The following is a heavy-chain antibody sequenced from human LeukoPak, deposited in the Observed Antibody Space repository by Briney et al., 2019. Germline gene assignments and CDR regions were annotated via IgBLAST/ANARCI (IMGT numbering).Heavy chain of an antibody. CDR1: GFTFSSYW. CDR3: ARGYSSGSLDY. CDR2: INKDGSST. Sequence: GGSLRLSCAASGFTFSSYWMHWVRQPPGKGLVWVSRINKDGSSTTYADSVKGRFTISRDNAKNTLYLQMNSLRDEDTAVYYCARGYSSGSLDYWGQGTLVTVSS. V-gene: IGHV3-74*03. J-gene: IGHJ4*02. D-gene: IGHD5-18*01.